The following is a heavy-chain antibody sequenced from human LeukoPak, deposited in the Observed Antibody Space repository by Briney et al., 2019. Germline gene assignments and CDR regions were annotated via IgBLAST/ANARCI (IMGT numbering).Heavy chain of an antibody. CDR1: GYTFTSYD. V-gene: IGHV1-8*01. Sequence: ASVKVSCKASGYTFTSYDINWVRQATGQGLEWMGWMNPNSGNTGYAQKFQGRVTMTRNTSISTAYMELSSLRSEDTAVYYCARGSLSVGSYFYYYYGMDVWSQGTTVTVSS. CDR2: MNPNSGNT. D-gene: IGHD1-26*01. CDR3: ARGSLSVGSYFYYYYGMDV. J-gene: IGHJ6*02.